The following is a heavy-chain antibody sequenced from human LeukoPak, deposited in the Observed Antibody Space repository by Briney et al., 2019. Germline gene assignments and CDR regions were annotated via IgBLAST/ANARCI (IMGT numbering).Heavy chain of an antibody. Sequence: SETLSLTCTVSGGSISSYYWSWIRQPPGKGLEWIGYIYTSGSTNYNPSLKSRVTTSVDTSKNQFSLKLSSVTAADTAVYYCARESSTSCYRDWGQGTLVTVSS. CDR1: GGSISSYY. CDR3: ARESSTSCYRD. V-gene: IGHV4-4*09. D-gene: IGHD2-2*02. J-gene: IGHJ4*02. CDR2: IYTSGST.